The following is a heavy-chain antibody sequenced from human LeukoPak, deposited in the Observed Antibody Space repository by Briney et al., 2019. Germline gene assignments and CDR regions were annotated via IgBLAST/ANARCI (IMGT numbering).Heavy chain of an antibody. V-gene: IGHV4-31*03. CDR3: ARDNGSGSYYNPFDY. J-gene: IGHJ4*02. CDR1: GGSISSGGYY. D-gene: IGHD3-10*01. Sequence: TLSLTCTVSGGSISSGGYYWSWIRQHPGKGLEWIGYIYYSGSTYYNPSLKSRVTISVDTSKNQFSLKLSSVTAADTAVYYCARDNGSGSYYNPFDYWGQGTLVTVSS. CDR2: IYYSGST.